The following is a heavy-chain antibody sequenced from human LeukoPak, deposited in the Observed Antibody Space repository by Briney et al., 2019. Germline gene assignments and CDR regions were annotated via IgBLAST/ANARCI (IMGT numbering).Heavy chain of an antibody. CDR2: ISSSSSYI. CDR1: GFTFSSYS. D-gene: IGHD6-13*01. Sequence: PGGSLRLSCAASGFTFSSYSMNWVRQAPGKGLEWVSSISSSSSYIYYADSVKGRFTISRDNAKNSLHLQMNSLRTEDTAVYYCAREHSRIARDGFDIWGQGTMVTVSS. V-gene: IGHV3-21*01. CDR3: AREHSRIARDGFDI. J-gene: IGHJ3*02.